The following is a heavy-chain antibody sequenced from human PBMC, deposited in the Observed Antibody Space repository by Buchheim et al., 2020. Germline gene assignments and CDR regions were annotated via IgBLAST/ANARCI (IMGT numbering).Heavy chain of an antibody. Sequence: QVQLVESGGGVVQPGRSLRLSCAASGFTFSSYGMHWVRQAPGKGLEWVAVIWYDGSNKYYADSVKGRFTISRDNSKNTLYLQMNSLRPEDTAVYYLAGGSSGWYGGGDYFDYWGQGTL. D-gene: IGHD6-19*01. CDR2: IWYDGSNK. CDR3: AGGSSGWYGGGDYFDY. J-gene: IGHJ4*02. CDR1: GFTFSSYG. V-gene: IGHV3-33*01.